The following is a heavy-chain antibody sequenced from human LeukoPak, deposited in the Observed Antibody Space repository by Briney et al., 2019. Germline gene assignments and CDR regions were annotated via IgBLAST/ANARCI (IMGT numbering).Heavy chain of an antibody. CDR2: ISYSSSYSSSTI. V-gene: IGHV3-48*01. Sequence: GGSLSLSCAASGFSFSSNSMNWVRQAPGQGLEWVSNISYSSSYSSSTIYYTDSVKGRFTISRDNAKNSLFLQMNSLRAEDTAVYYCARQLGNYFDYWGQGTLVTVSS. D-gene: IGHD3-10*01. J-gene: IGHJ4*02. CDR1: GFSFSSNS. CDR3: ARQLGNYFDY.